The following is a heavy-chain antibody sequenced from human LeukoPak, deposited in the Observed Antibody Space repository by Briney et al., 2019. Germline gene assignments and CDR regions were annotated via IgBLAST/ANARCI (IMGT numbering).Heavy chain of an antibody. D-gene: IGHD1-26*01. V-gene: IGHV6-1*01. CDR2: THYKSKWYN. CDR3: ARVSSPWSPRDAFDI. CDR1: GGSVSSNSVV. Sequence: SQTLSLTCAISGGSVSSNSVVWNWIRQSPSRGLEWLGRTHYKSKWYNDYAVSVKSRITINPDTSKNQFSLQLISLTPEDTAVYYCARVSSPWSPRDAFDIWGQGTMVTVSS. J-gene: IGHJ3*02.